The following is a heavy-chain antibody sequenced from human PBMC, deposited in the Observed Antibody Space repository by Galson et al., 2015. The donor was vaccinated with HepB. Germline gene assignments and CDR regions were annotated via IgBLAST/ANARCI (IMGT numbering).Heavy chain of an antibody. V-gene: IGHV3-30*18. J-gene: IGHJ4*02. D-gene: IGHD3-10*01. Sequence: SLRLSCAASGFTFTNYAIHWVRQAPGKGLEWVAVISYDGKNKYYADSVRGRFTISRENSKNTLYLQMNSLRPEDTAVYYCAKDMVRGIIFQYYFDYWGQGALVTVSS. CDR3: AKDMVRGIIFQYYFDY. CDR2: ISYDGKNK. CDR1: GFTFTNYA.